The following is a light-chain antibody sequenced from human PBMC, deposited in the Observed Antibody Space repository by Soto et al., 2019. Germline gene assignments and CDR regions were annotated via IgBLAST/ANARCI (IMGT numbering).Light chain of an antibody. CDR1: SSDVGGYQF. J-gene: IGLJ3*02. Sequence: QSALTQPRSVSGSPGQSVTISCTGTSSDVGGYQFVSWYQQYPGKASKVMIYEVTKRPSGVPDRFSGSKSGNTASLTVSGLQADDEADYYCASHAGSSHAWVFGGGTKVTVL. V-gene: IGLV2-11*01. CDR2: EVT. CDR3: ASHAGSSHAWV.